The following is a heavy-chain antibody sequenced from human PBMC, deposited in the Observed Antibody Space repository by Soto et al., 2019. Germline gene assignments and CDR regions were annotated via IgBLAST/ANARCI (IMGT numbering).Heavy chain of an antibody. Sequence: ASVKVSCKASGYTFTSYAMHWVRQAPGQRLEWMGWINAGNGNTKYSQKFQGRVTITRDTSASTAYMELSSLRSEDTAVYYCGRGGVTIFGVVIRYNWFDPWGQGTLVTVSS. CDR2: INAGNGNT. CDR1: GYTFTSYA. D-gene: IGHD3-3*01. V-gene: IGHV1-3*01. CDR3: GRGGVTIFGVVIRYNWFDP. J-gene: IGHJ5*02.